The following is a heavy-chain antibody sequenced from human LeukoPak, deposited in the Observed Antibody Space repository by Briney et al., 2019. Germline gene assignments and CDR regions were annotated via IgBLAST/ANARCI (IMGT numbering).Heavy chain of an antibody. D-gene: IGHD3-10*01. V-gene: IGHV4-4*07. CDR3: ARIRITMVRGVITKPLDYYYYYYMDV. CDR2: IYTSGST. J-gene: IGHJ6*03. CDR1: GGSINSFY. Sequence: PSETLSLTCTVSGGSINSFYWSWIRQPAGKGLEWIGRIYTSGSTNYSPSLKSRVTMSVDTSKNQFSLKLSSVTAADTAVYYCARIRITMVRGVITKPLDYYYYYYMDVWGKGTTVTISS.